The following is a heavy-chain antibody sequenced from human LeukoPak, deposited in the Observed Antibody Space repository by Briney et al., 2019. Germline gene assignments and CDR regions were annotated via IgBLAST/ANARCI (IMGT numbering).Heavy chain of an antibody. V-gene: IGHV3-30*18. D-gene: IGHD3-22*01. CDR3: AKASYYYDSSGYYFSY. CDR2: ISYYGSNK. CDR1: RLNLSSYG. Sequence: RRSLILSCSASRLNLSSYGLHWVRHAPGTGLEWLAAISYYGSNKYYADSVKGRFTISRDNSKNTLYLQMNSLRAEDTAVYYCAKASYYYDSSGYYFSYWGQGTLVTVSS. J-gene: IGHJ4*02.